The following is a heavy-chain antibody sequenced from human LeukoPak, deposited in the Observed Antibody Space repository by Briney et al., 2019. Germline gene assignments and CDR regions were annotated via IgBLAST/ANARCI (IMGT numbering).Heavy chain of an antibody. J-gene: IGHJ4*02. V-gene: IGHV3-21*01. CDR2: ISTSSSYI. CDR3: ASLSYGGNSDY. Sequence: GGSLRLSCAASGFTFSSYSMNWVRQAPGKGLEWVSSISTSSSYIYYGDSVKGRFTISRDNAKNSLYLQMNSLRAEDTAVYYCASLSYGGNSDYWGQGTLVTVSS. CDR1: GFTFSSYS. D-gene: IGHD4-23*01.